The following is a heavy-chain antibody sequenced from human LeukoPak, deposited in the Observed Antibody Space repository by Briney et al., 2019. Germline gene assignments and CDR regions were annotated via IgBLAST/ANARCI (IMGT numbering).Heavy chain of an antibody. V-gene: IGHV4-34*01. J-gene: IGHJ5*02. CDR3: ARETDYYDSGGYYLQWFDP. CDR2: INHSGIT. CDR1: GGSLSGYF. D-gene: IGHD3-22*01. Sequence: SETLSLTRAVYGGSLSGYFWSWIRQPPGKGLEWIGEINHSGITSYNPSLKTPVTLSVDTSKTQFSLKLRSVTAADTAVYYCARETDYYDSGGYYLQWFDPWGQGTLVTVSS.